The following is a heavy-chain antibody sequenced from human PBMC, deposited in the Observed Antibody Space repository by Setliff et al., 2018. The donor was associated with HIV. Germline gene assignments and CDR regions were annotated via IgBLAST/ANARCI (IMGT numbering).Heavy chain of an antibody. CDR1: GFTLSVYG. J-gene: IGHJ4*02. Sequence: GGSLRLSCEGSGFTLSVYGMHWVRQAPGKGLEWVAVLWYDGGKKHYADSLKGRFTISRDDSKNTLYLQMNSLRAEDTAEYYCAKELAASGLGYFDSWGRGILVTVSS. V-gene: IGHV3-33*06. CDR3: AKELAASGLGYFDS. D-gene: IGHD3-22*01. CDR2: LWYDGGKK.